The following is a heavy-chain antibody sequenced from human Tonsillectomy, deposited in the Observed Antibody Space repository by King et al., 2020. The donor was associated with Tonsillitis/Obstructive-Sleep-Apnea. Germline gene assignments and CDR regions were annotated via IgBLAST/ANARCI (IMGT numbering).Heavy chain of an antibody. CDR3: AREGGQGVIPNWFDP. V-gene: IGHV5-51*01. CDR2: IYPGDSDT. CDR1: GYRFTSYW. J-gene: IGHJ5*02. Sequence: QLVQSGAEVKKPEESLKISCKGSGYRFTSYWIGWVRQMPGKGLEWMGIIYPGDSDTRYSPSFQGQVTISVDNSISTAFLQWSSLKASDTAMYYCAREGGQGVIPNWFDPWGQGTLVTVSS. D-gene: IGHD3-16*02.